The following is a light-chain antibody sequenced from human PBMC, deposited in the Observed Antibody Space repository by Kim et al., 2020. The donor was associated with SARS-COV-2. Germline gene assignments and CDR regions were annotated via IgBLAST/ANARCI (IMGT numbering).Light chain of an antibody. CDR3: QQYNSYTRT. CDR2: AAS. V-gene: IGKV1-16*01. CDR1: QAIRND. J-gene: IGKJ1*01. Sequence: IQMTQSPSSLSASVGDTVTITCRASQAIRNDLGWYQQKPGKAPKVLIAAASILQTGVPSRFSGSGSGTDFTLTISSLQPDDFATYYCQQYNSYTRTFGQGTKVDIK.